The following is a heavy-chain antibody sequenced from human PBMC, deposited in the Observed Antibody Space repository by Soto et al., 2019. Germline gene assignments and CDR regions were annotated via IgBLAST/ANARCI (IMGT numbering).Heavy chain of an antibody. V-gene: IGHV3-23*01. Sequence: PGGSLRLSCAASGFTFSSYAMSWVRQAPGKGLEWVSAISGSGGSTYYADSVKGRFTISRDNSKNTLYLQMNSLRAEDTAVYYCAKTVATGYYYYYGMDVWGQGTTVTVSS. J-gene: IGHJ6*02. CDR1: GFTFSSYA. CDR3: AKTVATGYYYYYGMDV. D-gene: IGHD5-12*01. CDR2: ISGSGGST.